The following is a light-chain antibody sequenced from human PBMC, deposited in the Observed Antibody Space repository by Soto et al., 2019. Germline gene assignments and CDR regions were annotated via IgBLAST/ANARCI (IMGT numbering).Light chain of an antibody. V-gene: IGKV3-20*01. J-gene: IGKJ1*01. Sequence: EIVLTQSPATLSLSAGERATLSCRASQTIINYLAWYQQKPGQAPRLLIYGASSRATGTPDRFSGSGSGTDFTLTISRLEPEDFAVYYCQQYGSSPPWTFGQGTKVDIK. CDR2: GAS. CDR3: QQYGSSPPWT. CDR1: QTIINY.